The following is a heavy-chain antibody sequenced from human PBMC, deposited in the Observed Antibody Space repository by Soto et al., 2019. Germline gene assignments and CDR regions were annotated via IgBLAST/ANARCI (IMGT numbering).Heavy chain of an antibody. J-gene: IGHJ4*02. D-gene: IGHD5-12*01. Sequence: GGSLRLSCAASVFTVSNNYMSWVRQPPGKGLEWVSVLYSGGNTYYADSVKGRFTISRDNSKNTLYLQMSSLRADDTAVYYCARFQRGSNSGPDYWGQGTLVTVSS. V-gene: IGHV3-53*01. CDR3: ARFQRGSNSGPDY. CDR2: LYSGGNT. CDR1: VFTVSNNY.